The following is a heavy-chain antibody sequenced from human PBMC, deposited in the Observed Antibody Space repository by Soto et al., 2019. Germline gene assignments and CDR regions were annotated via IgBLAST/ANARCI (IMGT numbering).Heavy chain of an antibody. CDR2: IGAYNNNR. V-gene: IGHV1-18*01. Sequence: QVQLVQSGGEVEKPGASVKVSCKASGYTFTSYGISWVRQAPGQGLEWMGWIGAYNNNRNYAQKVQGRVTMTTDTSTSTAYRELRSLRSDDTAVYYCARDSSITSRRGLDYWGQGTLVTVSS. CDR3: ARDSSITSRRGLDY. CDR1: GYTFTSYG. J-gene: IGHJ4*02. D-gene: IGHD6-6*01.